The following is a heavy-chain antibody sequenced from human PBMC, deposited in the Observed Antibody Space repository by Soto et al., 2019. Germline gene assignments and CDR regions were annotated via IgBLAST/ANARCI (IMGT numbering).Heavy chain of an antibody. D-gene: IGHD3-16*01. CDR1: GASIRSYH. CDR2: MQHTGNT. Sequence: QVQLQESGPGLVKPSETLSLTCAVSGASIRSYHWGWIRQPAGKGLEWIGRMQHTGNTNYNPSLKSRVTMSVDTSKNQISLKMTSVTAADTAVYFCAKDVSSRRWFDPWGQGILVIVSS. J-gene: IGHJ5*02. V-gene: IGHV4-4*07. CDR3: AKDVSSRRWFDP.